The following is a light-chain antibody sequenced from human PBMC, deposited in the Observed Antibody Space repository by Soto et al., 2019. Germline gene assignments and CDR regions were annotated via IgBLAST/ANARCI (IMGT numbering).Light chain of an antibody. CDR3: QQYGSSPRFT. V-gene: IGKV3-20*01. J-gene: IGKJ3*01. Sequence: VLTQSPGTLTLSPKERATLYCRTSQSVSSSYLAWYQQKPGQAPRLLIYGASSRATGIPDRFSGSGSGTDFTLTISRLEPEDFAVYYCQQYGSSPRFTFGPGTKVDIK. CDR2: GAS. CDR1: QSVSSSY.